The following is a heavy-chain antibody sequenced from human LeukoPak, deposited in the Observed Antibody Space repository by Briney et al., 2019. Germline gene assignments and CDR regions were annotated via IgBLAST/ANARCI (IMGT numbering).Heavy chain of an antibody. CDR3: ARTQLGYCSSTSCSTGFDY. Sequence: SETLSLICAVYGGSFSGYYWSWIRQPAGKGLEWIGEINHSGSTNYNPSLKSRVTISVDTSKNQFSLKLSSVTAADTAVYYCARTQLGYCSSTSCSTGFDYWGQGSLVTVSS. J-gene: IGHJ4*02. V-gene: IGHV4-34*01. D-gene: IGHD2-2*01. CDR1: GGSFSGYY. CDR2: INHSGST.